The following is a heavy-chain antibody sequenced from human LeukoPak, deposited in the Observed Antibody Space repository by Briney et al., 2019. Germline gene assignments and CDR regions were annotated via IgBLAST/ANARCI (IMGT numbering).Heavy chain of an antibody. CDR3: ARDIGIVVVPAAHNWFDS. Sequence: GGPLRLSCAASGCTFSSYEINWVRQAPGKGLEWISYISSSGSTIHYADSVKGRFTISRDNAKNSLYLQMNSLRAEDTAVYYCARDIGIVVVPAAHNWFDSWGQGTLVTVSS. CDR2: ISSSGSTI. V-gene: IGHV3-48*03. D-gene: IGHD2-2*01. J-gene: IGHJ5*01. CDR1: GCTFSSYE.